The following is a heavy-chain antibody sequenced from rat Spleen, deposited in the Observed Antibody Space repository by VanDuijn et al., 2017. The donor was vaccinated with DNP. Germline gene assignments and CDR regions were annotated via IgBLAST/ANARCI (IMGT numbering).Heavy chain of an antibody. D-gene: IGHD1-6*01. CDR2: ISPGGINT. V-gene: IGHV5-25*01. Sequence: EVQLVESGGGLVQPGRSLKLSCAGSGFTFSNYAMAWVRQAPTRGLEWVASISPGGINTYYQDSIEGRFTVSRDNAKSCLYLQMNSLKSEDTATYYCARQRVMYTTATGFAYWGQGTLVTVSS. CDR1: GFTFSNYA. J-gene: IGHJ3*01. CDR3: ARQRVMYTTATGFAY.